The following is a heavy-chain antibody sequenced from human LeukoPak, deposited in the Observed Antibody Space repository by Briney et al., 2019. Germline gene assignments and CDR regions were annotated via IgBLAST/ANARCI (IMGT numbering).Heavy chain of an antibody. D-gene: IGHD6-19*01. V-gene: IGHV4-34*01. J-gene: IGHJ4*02. CDR1: GGSFSGYY. CDR2: INHSGST. Sequence: SETLSLTCAVYGGSFSGYYWSWIRQPPGKGLEWIGEINHSGSTNYNPSLKSRVTISVDTSKNQFSLELSSVTAADTAVYYCAKVAGPFDYWGQGTLVTVSS. CDR3: AKVAGPFDY.